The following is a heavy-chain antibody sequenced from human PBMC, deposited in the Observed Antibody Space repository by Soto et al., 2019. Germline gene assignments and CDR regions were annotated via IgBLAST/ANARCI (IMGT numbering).Heavy chain of an antibody. CDR1: GGSISSGGYY. CDR3: ARGRTGNDAFDI. V-gene: IGHV4-31*03. Sequence: SETLSLTCTVSGGSISSGGYYWSWIRQHPGKGLEWIGYIYYSGSTYYNPPLKSRVTISVDTSKNQFSLKLSSVTAADTAVYYCARGRTGNDAFDIWGQGTMVTVSS. J-gene: IGHJ3*02. CDR2: IYYSGST. D-gene: IGHD1-1*01.